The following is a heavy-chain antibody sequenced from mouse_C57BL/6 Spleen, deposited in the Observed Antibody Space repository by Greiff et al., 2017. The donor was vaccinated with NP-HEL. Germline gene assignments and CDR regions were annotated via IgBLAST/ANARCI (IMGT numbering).Heavy chain of an antibody. CDR1: GFTFTDYY. CDR2: IRNKANGYTT. V-gene: IGHV7-3*01. D-gene: IGHD2-10*02. CDR3: ARYDSYGFAY. Sequence: EVKLMESGGGLVQPGGSLSLSCAASGFTFTDYYMSWVRQPPGKALEWLGFIRNKANGYTTEYSASVKGRFTISRDNSQSILYLQMNALRAEDSATYYCARYDSYGFAYWGQGTLVTVSA. J-gene: IGHJ3*01.